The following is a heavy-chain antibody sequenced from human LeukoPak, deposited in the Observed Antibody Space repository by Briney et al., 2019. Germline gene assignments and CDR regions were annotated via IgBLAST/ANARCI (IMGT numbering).Heavy chain of an antibody. V-gene: IGHV3-23*01. Sequence: GGSLRVSCAASRFTFSSYWISWVRPAPGKGLEWVSTISGSGDNTYYADSVKGRFTISRDNSKNTLYLQMNSLRAEDTAVYYCARVTYGSGTYGAFDYWGQGTLVTVSS. CDR3: ARVTYGSGTYGAFDY. CDR2: ISGSGDNT. J-gene: IGHJ4*02. CDR1: RFTFSSYW. D-gene: IGHD3-10*01.